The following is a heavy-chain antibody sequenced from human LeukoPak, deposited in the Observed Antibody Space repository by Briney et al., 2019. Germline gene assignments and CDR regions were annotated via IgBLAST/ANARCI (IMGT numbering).Heavy chain of an antibody. CDR3: ARGGGVDILTGFQY. CDR1: GGTFTNYA. D-gene: IGHD3-9*01. J-gene: IGHJ4*02. V-gene: IGHV1-69*04. CDR2: IIPILDVT. Sequence: ASGKVSCKASGGTFTNYAINWVRQAPGQGLEWMGRIIPILDVTNYAQKFQGRVTITADQSTSTAYMELSSLRCEDTAVYYCARGGGVDILTGFQYWGQGTLVTVSS.